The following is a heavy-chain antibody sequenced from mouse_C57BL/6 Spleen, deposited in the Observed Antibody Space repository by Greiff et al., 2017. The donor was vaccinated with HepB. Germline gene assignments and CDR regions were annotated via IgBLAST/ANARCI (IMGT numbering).Heavy chain of an antibody. CDR3: ARRLYGSSYWFAY. V-gene: IGHV5-12*01. CDR2: ISNGGGST. Sequence: EVHLVESGGGLVQPGGSLKLSCAASGFTFSDYYMYWVRQTPEKRLEWVAYISNGGGSTYYPDTVKGRFTISRDNAKNTLYLQMSRLKSEDTAMYYCARRLYGSSYWFAYWGQGTLVTVSA. CDR1: GFTFSDYY. D-gene: IGHD1-1*01. J-gene: IGHJ3*01.